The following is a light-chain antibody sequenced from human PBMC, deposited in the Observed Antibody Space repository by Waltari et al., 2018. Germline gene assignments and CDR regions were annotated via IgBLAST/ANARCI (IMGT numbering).Light chain of an antibody. CDR2: DAS. CDR3: QQRSS. V-gene: IGKV3D-11*01. CDR1: QGVSSY. Sequence: IVLTQSPATLSLSPGERATLSCRASQGVSSYLAWYQQKPGQTPRLLIYDASNRATGIPARFSGSGPGTDFTLTISSLEPEDFAVYYCQQRSSFGGGTKVEIK. J-gene: IGKJ4*01.